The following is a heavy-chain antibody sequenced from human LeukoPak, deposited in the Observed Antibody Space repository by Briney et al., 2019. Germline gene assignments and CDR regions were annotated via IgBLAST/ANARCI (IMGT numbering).Heavy chain of an antibody. CDR3: ARDPAPYSSGWYDDWFDP. CDR1: GYSISSGYY. Sequence: SETLSLTCTVSGYSISSGYYWGWIRQPPGKGLEWIGTIYHSGSTYYTPSPKSRVTISVDTSKNQFSLQLNSVTPEDTAVYYCARDPAPYSSGWYDDWFDPWGQGTLVTVSS. D-gene: IGHD6-19*01. CDR2: IYHSGST. V-gene: IGHV4-38-2*02. J-gene: IGHJ5*02.